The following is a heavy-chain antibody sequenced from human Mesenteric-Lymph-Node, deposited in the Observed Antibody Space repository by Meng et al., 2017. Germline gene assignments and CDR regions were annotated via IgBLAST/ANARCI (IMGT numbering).Heavy chain of an antibody. D-gene: IGHD1-26*01. Sequence: GGSLRLSCAASGFTFSSYNMNWVRQAPGKGLEWVSVIYSGGSTYYADSVKGRFTISRHNSKNTLYLQMNSLRAEDTAVYYCARERVQSGSYYGYYFDYWGQGTLVTVSS. J-gene: IGHJ4*02. CDR1: GFTFSSYN. CDR3: ARERVQSGSYYGYYFDY. V-gene: IGHV3-53*04. CDR2: IYSGGST.